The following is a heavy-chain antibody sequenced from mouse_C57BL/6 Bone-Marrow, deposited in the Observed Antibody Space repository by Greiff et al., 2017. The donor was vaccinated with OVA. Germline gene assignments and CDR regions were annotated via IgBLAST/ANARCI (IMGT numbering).Heavy chain of an antibody. D-gene: IGHD1-1*01. Sequence: QVQLQQPGAELVKPGASVKMSCKASGYTFTSYWITWVKQRPGQGLEWIGDIYPGSGRTNYNEKFKSKATLTVDTSSSTAFMQLSSLTSEDFAVYDCARSGITTVEGDCAMDDWGQGTSVTVSS. CDR2: IYPGSGRT. CDR3: ARSGITTVEGDCAMDD. CDR1: GYTFTSYW. J-gene: IGHJ4*01. V-gene: IGHV1-55*01.